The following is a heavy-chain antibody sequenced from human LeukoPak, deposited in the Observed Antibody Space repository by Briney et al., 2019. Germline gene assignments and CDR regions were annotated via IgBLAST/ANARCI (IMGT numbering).Heavy chain of an antibody. CDR1: GGSFSGYY. CDR3: ARDTAMALDY. CDR2: INHSGST. V-gene: IGHV4-34*01. J-gene: IGHJ4*02. D-gene: IGHD5-18*01. Sequence: PSGTLSLTCAVYGGSFSGYYWSWIRQPPGKGLEWIGEINHSGSTNYNPSLKSRVTISVDTSKNQFSLKLSSVTAADTAVYYCARDTAMALDYWGQGTLVTVSS.